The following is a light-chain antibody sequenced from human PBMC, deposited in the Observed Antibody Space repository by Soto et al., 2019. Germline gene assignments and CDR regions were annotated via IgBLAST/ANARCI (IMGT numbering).Light chain of an antibody. V-gene: IGKV1-39*01. CDR2: GAS. CDR1: QRISGS. J-gene: IGKJ1*01. CDR3: QQSYSTPPWT. Sequence: DIQMTQSPASLSASKRERATITCRASQRISGSLNWYQQKPGKAPTLLIYGASTLQSGVPSRFSGSGSGTDFTLTISSLQPEDFATYFCQQSYSTPPWTFGQGTKVDIK.